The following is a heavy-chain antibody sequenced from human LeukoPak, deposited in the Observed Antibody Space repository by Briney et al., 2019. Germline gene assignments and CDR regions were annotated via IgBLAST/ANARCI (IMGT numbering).Heavy chain of an antibody. J-gene: IGHJ6*02. CDR3: TRTRGYCSSTSCSQGYYYYGMDV. V-gene: IGHV3-73*01. CDR1: GFTFSGSA. Sequence: GGSLRLSCAASGFTFSGSAMHWVRQASGKGLEWVGRIRSKAKSYATAYAASVKGRFTISRDDSKNTAYLQMNSLKTEDTAVYYCTRTRGYCSSTSCSQGYYYYGMDVWGQGTTVTVSS. CDR2: IRSKAKSYAT. D-gene: IGHD2-2*01.